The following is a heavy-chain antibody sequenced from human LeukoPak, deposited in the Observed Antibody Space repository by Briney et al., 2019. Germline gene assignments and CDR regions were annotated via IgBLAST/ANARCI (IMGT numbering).Heavy chain of an antibody. CDR3: ARDLKRGFNSGRYSWGTGSSNDY. Sequence: ASVKVSCKASGYTFSSYGISWVRQAPGQGLEWMGWISAYNGNTYYAQNLQGRVTMTTDTSTSTAYMELRSLRSDDTAVYYCARDLKRGFNSGRYSWGTGSSNDYWGQGTLVTVSS. D-gene: IGHD6-19*01. J-gene: IGHJ4*02. CDR1: GYTFSSYG. CDR2: ISAYNGNT. V-gene: IGHV1-18*01.